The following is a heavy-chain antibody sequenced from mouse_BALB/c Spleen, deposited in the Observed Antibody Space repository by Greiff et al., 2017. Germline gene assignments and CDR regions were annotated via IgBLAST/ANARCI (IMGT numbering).Heavy chain of an antibody. CDR2: IWTGGGT. J-gene: IGHJ4*01. V-gene: IGHV2-9-2*01. Sequence: VKLEESGPGLVAPSQSLSITCTVSGFSLTSYDISWIRQPPGKGLEWLGVIWTGGGTNYNSAFMSRLSISKDNSKSQVFLKMNSLQTDDTAIYYCVRENWEGAMDYWGQGTSVTVSS. CDR1: GFSLTSYD. D-gene: IGHD4-1*01. CDR3: VRENWEGAMDY.